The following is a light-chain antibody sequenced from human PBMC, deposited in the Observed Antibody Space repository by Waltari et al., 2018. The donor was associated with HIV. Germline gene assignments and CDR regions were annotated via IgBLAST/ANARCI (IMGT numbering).Light chain of an antibody. V-gene: IGLV2-11*01. CDR1: NNDVGFSDY. CDR2: DVS. Sequence: QSALTQPRSLSGSPGQSVTISCTGTNNDVGFSDYVSWFQQHPGKVPKLIISDVSKRHPGVPDRFSGSKSDNTASLTISGLQPEDEAHYYCCAYAGSYSVVFGGGTKLTVL. J-gene: IGLJ2*01. CDR3: CAYAGSYSVV.